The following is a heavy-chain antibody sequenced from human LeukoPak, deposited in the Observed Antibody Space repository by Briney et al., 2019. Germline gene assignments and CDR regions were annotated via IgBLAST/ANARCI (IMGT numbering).Heavy chain of an antibody. J-gene: IGHJ4*01. CDR1: GGSFSGYY. V-gene: IGHV4-34*01. D-gene: IGHD3-10*01. CDR2: INHSGST. Sequence: SETLSLTCAVYGGSFSGYYWSWIRQPPGKGLEWIGEINHSGSTNYNPSLKSRVTISVDTSKNQFSLKLSSVTAADTAVYYCARRRDGSGAYFAHFDYFGHGTLVTVSS. CDR3: ARRRDGSGAYFAHFDY.